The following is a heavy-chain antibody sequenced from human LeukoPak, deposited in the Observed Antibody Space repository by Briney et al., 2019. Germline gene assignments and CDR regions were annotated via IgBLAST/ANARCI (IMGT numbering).Heavy chain of an antibody. CDR3: ARGTRRDGYKWGAFDI. J-gene: IGHJ3*02. CDR1: GGSFSGYY. CDR2: INHSGST. D-gene: IGHD5-12*01. Sequence: SETLSLTCAVYGGSFSGYYWSWIRQPPGKGLEWIGEINHSGSTNYNPSLKSRVTISVDTSKNQFSLKLSSVTAADTAVYYCARGTRRDGYKWGAFDIWGQGTMVTVSS. V-gene: IGHV4-34*01.